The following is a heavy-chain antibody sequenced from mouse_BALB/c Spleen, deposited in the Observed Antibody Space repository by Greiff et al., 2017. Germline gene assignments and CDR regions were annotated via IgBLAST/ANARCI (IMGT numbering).Heavy chain of an antibody. CDR1: GFSLTSYD. D-gene: IGHD2-4*01. CDR3: VREGLRRAMDY. V-gene: IGHV2-9-2*01. CDR2: IWTGGGT. J-gene: IGHJ4*01. Sequence: VMLVESGPGLVAPSQSLSITCTVSGFSLTSYDISWIRQPPGKGLEWLGVIWTGGGTNYNSAFMSRLSISKDNSKSQVFLKMNSLQTDDTAIYYCVREGLRRAMDYWGQGTSVTVSS.